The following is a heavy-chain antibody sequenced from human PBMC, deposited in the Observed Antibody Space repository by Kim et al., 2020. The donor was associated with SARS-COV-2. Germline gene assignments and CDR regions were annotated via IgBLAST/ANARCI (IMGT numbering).Heavy chain of an antibody. Sequence: GGSLRLSCAASGFTFSNAWMSWVRQAPGKGLEWVGRIKSKTDGGTTDYAAPVKGRFTISRDDSKNTLYLQMNSLKTEDTAVYYCTTGVWFGESLPFDYWGQGTLVTVSS. CDR1: GFTFSNAW. D-gene: IGHD3-10*01. V-gene: IGHV3-15*01. J-gene: IGHJ4*02. CDR3: TTGVWFGESLPFDY. CDR2: IKSKTDGGTT.